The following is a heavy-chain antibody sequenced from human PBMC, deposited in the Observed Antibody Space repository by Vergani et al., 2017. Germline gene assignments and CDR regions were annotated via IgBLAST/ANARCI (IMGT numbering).Heavy chain of an antibody. CDR3: AGVSKKVMVRGAELYY. CDR2: IYYSGST. D-gene: IGHD3-10*01. CDR1: GGSISSYY. V-gene: IGHV4-59*01. Sequence: QVQLQESGPGLVKPSETLSLTCTVSGGSISSYYWSWIRQPPGKGLEWIGYIYYSGSTNYNPSLKSRVTISVDTSKNQFSLKLSTVTAADTAVYYCAGVSKKVMVRGAELYYWGQGTLVTVSS. J-gene: IGHJ4*02.